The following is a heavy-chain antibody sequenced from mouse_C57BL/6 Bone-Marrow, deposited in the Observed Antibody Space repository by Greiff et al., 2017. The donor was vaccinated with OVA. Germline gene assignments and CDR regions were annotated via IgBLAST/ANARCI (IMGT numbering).Heavy chain of an antibody. Sequence: VQLQQPGAELVKPGASVKLSCKASGYTFTSYWMQWVKQRPGQGLEWIGEIDPSDSYTNYNQKFKGKATLTVDTSSSTAYMQLRSLTSEDSAVYSCARSEFAYWGQGTLVTVSA. CDR2: IDPSDSYT. V-gene: IGHV1-50*01. J-gene: IGHJ3*01. CDR3: ARSEFAY. CDR1: GYTFTSYW.